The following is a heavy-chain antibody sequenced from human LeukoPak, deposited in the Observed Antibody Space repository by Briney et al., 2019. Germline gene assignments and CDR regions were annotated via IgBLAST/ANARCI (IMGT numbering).Heavy chain of an antibody. D-gene: IGHD3-22*01. CDR2: IYYSGST. CDR1: GGSFSGYY. Sequence: PSETLSLTCAVYGGSFSGYYWSWIRQPPGKGLEWIGYIYYSGSTNYNPSLKSRVTISVDTSKNQFSLKLSSVTAADTAVYYCARATYDSSGYRFDYWGQGTLVTVSS. CDR3: ARATYDSSGYRFDY. V-gene: IGHV4-59*01. J-gene: IGHJ4*02.